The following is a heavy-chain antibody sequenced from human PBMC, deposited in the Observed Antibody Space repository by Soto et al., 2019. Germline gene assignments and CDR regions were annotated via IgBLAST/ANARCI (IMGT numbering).Heavy chain of an antibody. CDR3: ARDLDGLHDDTSGPFPRPG. J-gene: IGHJ1*01. Sequence: LSLTCTVSGGSISGDDYYWSWIRQAPGRGLEWIGYIHSSGSIYYNPSLKSRATMSIDTAGNQFSLKVSSVTVADTAVYYCARDLDGLHDDTSGPFPRPGWGQGTLVTVSS. V-gene: IGHV4-30-4*01. CDR2: IHSSGSI. D-gene: IGHD3-22*01. CDR1: GGSISGDDYY.